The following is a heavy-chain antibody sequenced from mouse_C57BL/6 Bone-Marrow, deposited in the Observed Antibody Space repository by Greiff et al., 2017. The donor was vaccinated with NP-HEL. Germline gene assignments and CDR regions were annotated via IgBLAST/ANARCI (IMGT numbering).Heavy chain of an antibody. D-gene: IGHD5-5*01. Sequence: VQLKQSGAELVKPGASVKISCKASGYAFSSYWMNWVKQRPGKGLEWIGQIYPGDGDTNYNGKFKGKATLTADKSSSTAYMQLSSLTSEDSAVYFCARNGKPTYCTYYYAMDYWGQGTSVTVSS. CDR3: ARNGKPTYCTYYYAMDY. CDR2: IYPGDGDT. J-gene: IGHJ4*01. V-gene: IGHV1-80*01. CDR1: GYAFSSYW.